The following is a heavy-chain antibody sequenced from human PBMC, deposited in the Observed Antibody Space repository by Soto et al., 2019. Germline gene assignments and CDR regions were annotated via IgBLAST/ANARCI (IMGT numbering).Heavy chain of an antibody. CDR1: GFNFSSYA. CDR2: ISGSGGST. J-gene: IGHJ4*02. CDR3: AKDLLGVVVVAATLWDDY. V-gene: IGHV3-23*01. D-gene: IGHD2-15*01. Sequence: GGSLRLSCTASGFNFSSYAMSWVRQAPGKGLEWVSAISGSGGSTYYADSVKGRFTISRDNSKNTLYLQMNSLRAEDTAVYYCAKDLLGVVVVAATLWDDYWGQGTLVTVS.